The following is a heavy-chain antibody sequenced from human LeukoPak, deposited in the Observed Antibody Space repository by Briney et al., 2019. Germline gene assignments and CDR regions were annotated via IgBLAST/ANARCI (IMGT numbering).Heavy chain of an antibody. V-gene: IGHV4-39*01. J-gene: IGHJ4*02. D-gene: IGHD3-22*01. CDR3: ARHSSGYYLYYFDY. CDR1: GGSISRIDYY. CDR2: ISHTWIT. Sequence: PSETLSLTCTVSGGSISRIDYYWGWIRQPPGKGREWIGSISHTWITYHNPSRKSRVTISVDTPKNQFSLMLNSVTAADTAVYYCARHSSGYYLYYFDYWGQGTLVTVSS.